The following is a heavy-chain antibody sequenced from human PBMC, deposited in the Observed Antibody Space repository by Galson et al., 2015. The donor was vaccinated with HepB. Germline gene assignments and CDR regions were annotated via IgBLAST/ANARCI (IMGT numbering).Heavy chain of an antibody. J-gene: IGHJ4*02. V-gene: IGHV1-24*01. D-gene: IGHD3-3*01. CDR3: ATGTEWLRY. Sequence: SVKVSCKASGYTFTSYDINWVRQATGQGLEWMGGFDPEDGETIYAQKFQGRVTMTEDTSTDTAYMELSSLRSEDTAVYYCATGTEWLRYWGQGTLVTVSS. CDR2: FDPEDGET. CDR1: GYTFTSYD.